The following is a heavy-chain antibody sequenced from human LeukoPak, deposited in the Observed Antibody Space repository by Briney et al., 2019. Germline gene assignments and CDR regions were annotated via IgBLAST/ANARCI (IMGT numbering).Heavy chain of an antibody. CDR2: IIPIFGTA. D-gene: IGHD5-12*01. CDR1: GGTLSSYA. Sequence: ASVKVSCKASGGTLSSYAISWVRQAPGQGLEWMGGIIPIFGTANYAQKFQGRVTITADESTSTAYMELSSLRSEDTAVYYCARDGVGYSGYDFWYWGQGTLVTVSS. V-gene: IGHV1-69*13. J-gene: IGHJ4*02. CDR3: ARDGVGYSGYDFWY.